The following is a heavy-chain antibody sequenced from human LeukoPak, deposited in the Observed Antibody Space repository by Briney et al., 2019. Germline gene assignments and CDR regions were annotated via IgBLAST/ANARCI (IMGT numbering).Heavy chain of an antibody. V-gene: IGHV3-7*01. CDR1: GFTFSSYW. CDR3: ARVLGYSVIAAAGSLPDY. Sequence: GGSLRLSCAASGFTFSSYWMSWVRQAPGKGLEWVANIKQDGSEKYYVDSVKGRFTISRDNAENSLYLQMNSLRAEDTAVYYCARVLGYSVIAAAGSLPDYWGQGTLVTVSS. D-gene: IGHD6-13*01. J-gene: IGHJ4*02. CDR2: IKQDGSEK.